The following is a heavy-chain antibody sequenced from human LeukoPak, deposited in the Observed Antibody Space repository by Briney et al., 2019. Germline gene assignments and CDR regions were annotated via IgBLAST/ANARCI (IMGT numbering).Heavy chain of an antibody. CDR1: GFTFSRFG. CDR3: ARDLGGYDRSGYFGL. V-gene: IGHV3-33*01. J-gene: IGHJ2*01. Sequence: GGSLRLSCAASGFTFSRFGMHWVRQAPGKGLEWVAVIWYDGSNKYYADSVKGRFSVSRDNSKNTLYLQMNSLRAEDTAVYYCARDLGGYDRSGYFGLWGRGTQVTVSS. CDR2: IWYDGSNK. D-gene: IGHD5-12*01.